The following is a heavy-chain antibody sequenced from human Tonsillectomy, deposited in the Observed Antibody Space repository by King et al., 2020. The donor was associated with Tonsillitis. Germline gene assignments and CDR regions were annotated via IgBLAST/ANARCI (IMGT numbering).Heavy chain of an antibody. D-gene: IGHD5-12*01. CDR1: GFTFSSFA. CDR2: ISNDGSNK. J-gene: IGHJ4*02. Sequence: VQLVESGGGVVQPGRSLRLSCAASGFTFSSFAMHWVRQAPGKGLGWVAVISNDGSNKYYADSVKGRFTISRDNSENTLYLQMNSLRTEDTAVYWCAKHRWLRSVDANFDYWGQGTLVTVPS. CDR3: AKHRWLRSVDANFDY. V-gene: IGHV3-30*18.